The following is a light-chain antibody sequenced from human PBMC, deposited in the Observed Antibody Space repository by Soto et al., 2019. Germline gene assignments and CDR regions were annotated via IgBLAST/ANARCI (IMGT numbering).Light chain of an antibody. V-gene: IGKV1-39*01. CDR3: QQTDSTPQT. Sequence: DIQMTQSPSSLSASVGDRVTISCRASQSIRNYVSWYYQKPGTATKLLIRAASTLQSGVPSRFSGRGSGTEFTLTINSLQIEDFATYYCQQTDSTPQTFCQGTNVEI. CDR1: QSIRNY. CDR2: AAS. J-gene: IGKJ1*01.